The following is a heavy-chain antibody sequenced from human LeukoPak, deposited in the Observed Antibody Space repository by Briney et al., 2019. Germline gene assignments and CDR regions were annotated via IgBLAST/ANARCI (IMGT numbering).Heavy chain of an antibody. CDR2: IYYSGST. Sequence: SETLSLTCTVSGGSISSYYWSWIRQPPGKGLEWIGYIYYSGSTNYNPSLKSRVTISVDTSKNQFSLKLGSVTAADTAVYYCARGDSSGYYPDYWGQGTLVTVSS. D-gene: IGHD3-22*01. CDR1: GGSISSYY. J-gene: IGHJ4*02. CDR3: ARGDSSGYYPDY. V-gene: IGHV4-59*01.